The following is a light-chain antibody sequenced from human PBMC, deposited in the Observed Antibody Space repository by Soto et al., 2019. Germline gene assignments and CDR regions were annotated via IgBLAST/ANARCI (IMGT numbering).Light chain of an antibody. CDR3: AAWDDNLSGVV. Sequence: QAVVTQPPSASGTAGQGVTISCSGSRSNIGNNYVYWYQQVPGTAPKLLVNSINERPSGVPDRFSGSKSGTSASLAVSGLRSEDEADYYCAAWDDNLSGVVFGGGTQLTVL. V-gene: IGLV1-47*02. CDR1: RSNIGNNY. CDR2: SIN. J-gene: IGLJ3*02.